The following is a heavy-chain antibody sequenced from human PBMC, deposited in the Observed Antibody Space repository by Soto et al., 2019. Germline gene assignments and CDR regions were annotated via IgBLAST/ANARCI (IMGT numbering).Heavy chain of an antibody. Sequence: QLQLQESGPGLVKPSETLSLTCTVSGGSIINTGYLWAYVRQPPGKGLEWIGTIYHAGKTYYNPSLVSRVAISVDTSKNQFSLNLNSVTAADTAIYYCARQLGLGHWCFDLWGRGTLVTVSS. J-gene: IGHJ2*01. CDR3: ARQLGLGHWCFDL. CDR2: IYHAGKT. D-gene: IGHD3-3*02. V-gene: IGHV4-39*01. CDR1: GGSIINTGYL.